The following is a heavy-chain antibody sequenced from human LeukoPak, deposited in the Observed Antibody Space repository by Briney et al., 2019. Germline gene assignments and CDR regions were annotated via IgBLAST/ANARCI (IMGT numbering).Heavy chain of an antibody. CDR3: ARVSTVVTPGAMDV. CDR1: GFTFSNYA. D-gene: IGHD4-23*01. V-gene: IGHV3-23*01. J-gene: IGHJ6*03. CDR2: SSHDGVHI. Sequence: GGSLRLSCAGSGFTFSNYAMSWVRQAPGKGLEWVSDSSHDGVHINYADSVKGRFTISRDNSKNTLYLQMNSLRAEDTAVYYCARVSTVVTPGAMDVWGKGTTVTVSS.